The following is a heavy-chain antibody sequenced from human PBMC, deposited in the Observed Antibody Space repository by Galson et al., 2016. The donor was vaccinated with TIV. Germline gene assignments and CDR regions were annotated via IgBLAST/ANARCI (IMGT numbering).Heavy chain of an antibody. D-gene: IGHD1-26*01. Sequence: SVKVSCKASRNTFTSYDISWVRQAPGQGLEWMGWMHPNSDIIYYADSVKGRFSISRDNAKNSVYLQMNSLGADDSAVYYCAAGAGSSMDYWGQGTLVTVSS. CDR2: MHPNSDII. V-gene: IGHV1-8*01. CDR1: RNTFTSYD. CDR3: AAGAGSSMDY. J-gene: IGHJ4*02.